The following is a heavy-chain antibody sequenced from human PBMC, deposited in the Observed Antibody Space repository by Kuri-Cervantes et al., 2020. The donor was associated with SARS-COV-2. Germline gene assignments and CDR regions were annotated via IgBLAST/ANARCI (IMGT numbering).Heavy chain of an antibody. CDR3: ARGGYSSGWYAVD. CDR2: IYHSGST. V-gene: IGHV4-39*07. D-gene: IGHD6-19*01. Sequence: ESLKISCTVSGVSVTTFGSYWTWIRQPPGKGLEWIGSIYHSGSTYYNPSLKSRVTISVDTSKNQFSLKLSSVTAADTAVYYCARGGYSSGWYAVDWGQGTLVTVSS. CDR1: GVSVTTFGSY. J-gene: IGHJ4*02.